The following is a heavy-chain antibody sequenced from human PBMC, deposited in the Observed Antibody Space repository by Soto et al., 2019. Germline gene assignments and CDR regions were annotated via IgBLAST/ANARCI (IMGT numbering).Heavy chain of an antibody. CDR1: GFTFDDYA. CDR3: AKDRGGYCSGGSCYYHYFDY. Sequence: SLRLSCAASGFTFDDYAMHRVRQAPGKGLEWVSGISWNSGSIGYADSVKGRFTVSRDNAKNSLYLQMNSLRSEDTALYYCAKDRGGYCSGGSCYYHYFDYWGQAPLVTVPS. V-gene: IGHV3-9*01. J-gene: IGHJ4*02. CDR2: ISWNSGSI. D-gene: IGHD2-15*01.